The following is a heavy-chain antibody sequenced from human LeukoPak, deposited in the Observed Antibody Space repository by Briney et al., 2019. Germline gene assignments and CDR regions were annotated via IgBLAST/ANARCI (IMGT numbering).Heavy chain of an antibody. J-gene: IGHJ4*02. CDR2: ISAYNGNT. Sequence: ASVKVSCKASGYTFTGYYMHWVRQAPGQGLEWMGWISAYNGNTNYAQKLQGRVTMTTDTSTSTAYMELRSLRSDDTAVYYCARTYPTDYWGQGTLVTVSS. V-gene: IGHV1-18*04. CDR3: ARTYPTDY. CDR1: GYTFTGYY.